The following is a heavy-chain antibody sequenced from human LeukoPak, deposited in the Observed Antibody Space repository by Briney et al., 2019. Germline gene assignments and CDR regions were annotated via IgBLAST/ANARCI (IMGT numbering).Heavy chain of an antibody. D-gene: IGHD5-12*01. CDR1: GGTFSSYA. Sequence: ASVKVSCKASGGTFSSYAISWVRQAPGQGLEWMGWISAYNGNTNYAQKLQGRVTMTTDTSTSTAYMELRSLRSDDTAVYYCARWVRYSGYDWGYYYYYYMDVWGKGTTVTVSS. CDR2: ISAYNGNT. V-gene: IGHV1-18*01. CDR3: ARWVRYSGYDWGYYYYYYMDV. J-gene: IGHJ6*03.